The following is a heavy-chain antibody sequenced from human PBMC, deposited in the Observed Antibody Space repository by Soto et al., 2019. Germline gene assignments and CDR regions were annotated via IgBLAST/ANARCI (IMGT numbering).Heavy chain of an antibody. D-gene: IGHD2-2*01. CDR1: GGSFSGYY. CDR2: INHSGST. J-gene: IGHJ5*02. CDR3: ARGLIVVVPAAMGWFDP. V-gene: IGHV4-34*01. Sequence: SETLSLTCAVYGGSFSGYYWSWIRQPPGKGLEWIGEINHSGSTNYNPSLKSRVTISVDTSKNQFSLKLSSVTAADTAVYYCARGLIVVVPAAMGWFDPWGQGTLVTVSS.